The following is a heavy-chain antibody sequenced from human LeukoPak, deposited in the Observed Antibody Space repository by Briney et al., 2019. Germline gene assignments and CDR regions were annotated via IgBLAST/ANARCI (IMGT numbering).Heavy chain of an antibody. CDR1: GGSVSSGGYY. V-gene: IGHV4-61*08. Sequence: SETLSLTCTVSGGSVSSGGYYWSWIRQPPGKGLEWIGEINHSGSTNYNPSLKSRVTISVDTSKNQFSLKLSSVTAADTAVYYCASTTPYYDILTGYPLPHYWGQGTLVTVSS. J-gene: IGHJ4*02. D-gene: IGHD3-9*01. CDR3: ASTTPYYDILTGYPLPHY. CDR2: INHSGST.